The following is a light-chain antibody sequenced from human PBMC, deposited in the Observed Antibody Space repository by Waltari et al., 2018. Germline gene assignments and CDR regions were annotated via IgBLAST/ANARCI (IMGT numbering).Light chain of an antibody. CDR1: NIGSKR. J-gene: IGLJ2*01. V-gene: IGLV3-21*04. Sequence: YVVTQSPSVSAAPGETARIPGGVDNIGSKRVHGYQQRPGQAPVLVIAYDSDRPSGIPGRFSGSNSGNTATLTISWVEAEDEADYYCLVWHSTIDHQGVFGGGTKLTVL. CDR2: YDS. CDR3: LVWHSTIDHQGV.